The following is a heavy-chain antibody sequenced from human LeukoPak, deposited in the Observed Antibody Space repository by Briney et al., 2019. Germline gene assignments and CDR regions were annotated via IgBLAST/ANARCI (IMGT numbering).Heavy chain of an antibody. V-gene: IGHV3-21*01. J-gene: IGHJ4*02. Sequence: GGSLRLSCAASGFTFSSYSMNWVRQAPGKGLEWVSSISSSSSYIHYADSVKGRFTISRDNAKNSLYLQMNSLRAEDTAVYYCARWAPGIAAAGGVDYWGQGTLVTVS. CDR1: GFTFSSYS. D-gene: IGHD6-13*01. CDR3: ARWAPGIAAAGGVDY. CDR2: ISSSSSYI.